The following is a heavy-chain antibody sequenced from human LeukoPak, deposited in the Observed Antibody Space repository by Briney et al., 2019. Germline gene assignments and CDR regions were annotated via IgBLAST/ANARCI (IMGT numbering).Heavy chain of an antibody. CDR1: GFSISSGDY. CDR3: AGYDILTGYYRY. D-gene: IGHD3-9*01. J-gene: IGHJ4*02. Sequence: KASETLSLTCAVSGFSISSGDYWSWIRQPPGEGLEGIGYIYYSGSTNYNPSLKSRVTISVDTSKNQFSLKLSSVTAADTAVYYCAGYDILTGYYRYWGQGTLVTVSS. CDR2: IYYSGST. V-gene: IGHV4-61*08.